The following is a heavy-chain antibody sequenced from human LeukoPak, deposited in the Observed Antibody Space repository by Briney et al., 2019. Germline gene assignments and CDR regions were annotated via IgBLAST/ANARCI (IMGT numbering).Heavy chain of an antibody. J-gene: IGHJ6*03. D-gene: IGHD3-22*01. CDR2: INPNSGGT. Sequence: ASVTVSCKASGYAFTGYYMHWVRHAPAQGLEWMGWINPNSGGTNYAQKFQGRVTMTRDTSISTAYMELSRLRSDDTAVYYCATLPTLYYYDSSGPTRYYYYMDVWGKGTTVTVSS. CDR3: ATLPTLYYYDSSGPTRYYYYMDV. CDR1: GYAFTGYY. V-gene: IGHV1-2*02.